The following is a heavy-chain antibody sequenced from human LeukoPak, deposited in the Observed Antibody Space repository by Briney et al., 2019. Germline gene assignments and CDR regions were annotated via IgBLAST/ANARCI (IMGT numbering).Heavy chain of an antibody. V-gene: IGHV4-61*02. CDR3: ARDGHGGFD. CDR1: GGSISSGSYY. J-gene: IGHJ4*02. Sequence: PSETLSLTCTVSGGSISSGSYYWSWIRQPAGKGLEWIGRIYTSGSTNYNPSLKSRVTISVDQSKNQFSLKLSSVTAADTAVYYCARDGHGGFDWGQGTLVTVSS. CDR2: IYTSGST.